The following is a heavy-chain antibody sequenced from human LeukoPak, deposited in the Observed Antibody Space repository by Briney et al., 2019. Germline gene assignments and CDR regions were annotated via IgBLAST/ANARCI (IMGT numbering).Heavy chain of an antibody. D-gene: IGHD2-21*02. CDR3: ARAGSYCGGDCYPEYFQH. J-gene: IGHJ1*01. Sequence: SQTLSLTCTVSGGSISSGSYYWSWIRQPAGKGLEWIGRIYTSGSTNYNPSLKSRVTISVDTSKNQFSLKLSSVTAADTAVYYCARAGSYCGGDCYPEYFQHWGQGTLVTVSS. CDR2: IYTSGST. V-gene: IGHV4-61*02. CDR1: GGSISSGSYY.